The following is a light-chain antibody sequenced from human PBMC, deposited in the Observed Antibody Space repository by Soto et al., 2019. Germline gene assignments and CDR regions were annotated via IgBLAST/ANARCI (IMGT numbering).Light chain of an antibody. J-gene: IGLJ1*01. CDR2: EVN. CDR1: SSDVGGYNY. CDR3: SSYVGNTLFV. Sequence: QSALTQPPSASGSPGQSVTISCTGTSSDVGGYNYVSWFQHHPGKAPKLLIHEVNKRPSGVPDRFSGSKSGNTASLTVSGLQAEDEADYYCSSYVGNTLFVFGPGTKVTVL. V-gene: IGLV2-8*01.